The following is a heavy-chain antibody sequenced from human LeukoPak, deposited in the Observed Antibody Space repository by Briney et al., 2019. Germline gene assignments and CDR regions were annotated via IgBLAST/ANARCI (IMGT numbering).Heavy chain of an antibody. CDR3: VRRDSGWNYFDY. V-gene: IGHV4-59*08. CDR1: GGSINNHY. J-gene: IGHJ4*02. CDR2: IYYTGKN. Sequence: SETLSLTCAVSGGSINNHYWGWIRQPPGKGLQWIGDIYYTGKNNYNPSLKSRVTISLDTSKDHLSLKLTSVLAADTAIYYCVRRDSGWNYFDYWGQEILVTVSS. D-gene: IGHD5-12*01.